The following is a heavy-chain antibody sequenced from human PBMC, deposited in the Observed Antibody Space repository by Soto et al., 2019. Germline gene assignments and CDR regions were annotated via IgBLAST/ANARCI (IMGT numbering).Heavy chain of an antibody. J-gene: IGHJ4*02. D-gene: IGHD4-4*01. Sequence: GGSLRLSCAASGFTFSSYAMSWVRQAPGKGLEWVSAISGSGGSTYYADSVKGRFTISRENSKNTLYLQMNSLRAEDTAVYYCAKSPDPQYLLIDYWGQGTLVTVSS. CDR3: AKSPDPQYLLIDY. CDR1: GFTFSSYA. V-gene: IGHV3-23*01. CDR2: ISGSGGST.